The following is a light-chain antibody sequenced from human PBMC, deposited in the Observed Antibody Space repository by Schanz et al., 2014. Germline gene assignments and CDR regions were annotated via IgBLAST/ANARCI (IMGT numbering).Light chain of an antibody. CDR2: DVS. Sequence: QSALTQPASVSGSPGQSITITCTGTSSDVGGYKYVSWFQQHPGKAPKLLIYDVSNRPSGVSYRFSGSKSGNTASLTISGLQAEDEADYYCSSYAGSNNLGVFGGGTKLTVL. J-gene: IGLJ2*01. V-gene: IGLV2-14*01. CDR1: SSDVGGYKY. CDR3: SSYAGSNNLGV.